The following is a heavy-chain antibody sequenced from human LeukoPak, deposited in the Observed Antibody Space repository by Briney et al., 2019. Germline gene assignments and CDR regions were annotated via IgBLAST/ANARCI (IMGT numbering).Heavy chain of an antibody. V-gene: IGHV3-64*01. Sequence: GGSLRLFCAASGFTFSSYAMHWVRQAPGKGLEYVSAINTNGGYAYYANSVKGRFTTSRDNSNNTLYLEMGSLRAEDMAVYYCARDSRDSSGRSKPFDYWGQGTLVTVSS. CDR3: ARDSRDSSGRSKPFDY. D-gene: IGHD6-19*01. CDR2: INTNGGYA. CDR1: GFTFSSYA. J-gene: IGHJ4*02.